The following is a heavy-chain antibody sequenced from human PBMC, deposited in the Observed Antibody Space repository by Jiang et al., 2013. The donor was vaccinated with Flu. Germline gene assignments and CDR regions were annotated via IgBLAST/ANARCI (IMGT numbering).Heavy chain of an antibody. CDR2: IYINGDT. CDR3: ARSTVVTAALAGKYFQL. D-gene: IGHD4-23*01. J-gene: IGHJ1*01. Sequence: SLTCTVSGGSLSSGNYFWSWIRQPAGKGLEWVGRIYINGDTNYNPSLKSRVTISGDMSSNQFSLKLRSVTAADTAVYYCARSTVVTAALAGKYFQLWGQGTLVTVSS. V-gene: IGHV4-61*02. CDR1: GGSLSSGNYF.